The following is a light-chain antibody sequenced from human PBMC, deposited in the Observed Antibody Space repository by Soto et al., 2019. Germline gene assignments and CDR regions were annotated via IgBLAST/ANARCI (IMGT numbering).Light chain of an antibody. CDR3: QQHESYPRT. J-gene: IGKJ1*01. CDR1: QSINTW. V-gene: IGKV1-5*03. Sequence: DIQMTQSPSTLSASVGDRVTIPCRASQSINTWLAWYQQKPGKAPRLLIYTASSLESGVPSRFSGSGSGTEFTLTISSLQPDDFATYYCQQHESYPRTFGQGTKVESK. CDR2: TAS.